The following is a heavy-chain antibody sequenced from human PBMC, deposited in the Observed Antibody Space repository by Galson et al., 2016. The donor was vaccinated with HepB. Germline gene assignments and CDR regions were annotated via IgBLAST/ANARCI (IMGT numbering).Heavy chain of an antibody. J-gene: IGHJ4*02. CDR1: GFTFDKYG. CDR3: AIYPSQWHDLLFGN. Sequence: SLRLSCAASGFTFDKYGMTWFRQAPGKGLEWVSTICGRCGDMDYADSVKGRFTISRDDSKNTLYLHMNSLRVEGTAIYYCAIYPSQWHDLLFGNWAQGTLVTVSA. D-gene: IGHD6-19*01. V-gene: IGHV3-23*01. CDR2: ICGRCGDM.